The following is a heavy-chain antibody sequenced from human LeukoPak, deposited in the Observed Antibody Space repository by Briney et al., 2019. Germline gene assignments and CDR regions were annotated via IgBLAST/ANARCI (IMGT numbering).Heavy chain of an antibody. V-gene: IGHV3-33*01. J-gene: IGHJ6*02. CDR1: GFTFSSYG. D-gene: IGHD6-13*01. CDR3: ARVLRAAALPLYYYYGMDV. Sequence: PGGSLRLSCAASGFTFSSYGMHWVRQAPGKGLEWVAVIWYDGSNKYYADSVKGRFTISRDNSKNTLYLQMNSLRAEDTAVYYYARVLRAAALPLYYYYGMDVWGQGTTVTVSS. CDR2: IWYDGSNK.